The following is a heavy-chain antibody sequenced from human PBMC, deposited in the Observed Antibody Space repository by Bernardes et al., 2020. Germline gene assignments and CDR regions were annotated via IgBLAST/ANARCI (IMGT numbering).Heavy chain of an antibody. CDR2: INHSGST. V-gene: IGHV4-34*01. CDR1: GGSFSGYY. J-gene: IGHJ6*04. Sequence: SETLSLTCAVYGGSFSGYYWSWIRQPPGKGLEWIGEINHSGSTNYNPSLKSRVTISVDTSKNQFSLKLSSVTAADTAVYYCATHSSDYGDYAGDYYYYGMDVWGKGTTVTVSS. D-gene: IGHD4-17*01. CDR3: ATHSSDYGDYAGDYYYYGMDV.